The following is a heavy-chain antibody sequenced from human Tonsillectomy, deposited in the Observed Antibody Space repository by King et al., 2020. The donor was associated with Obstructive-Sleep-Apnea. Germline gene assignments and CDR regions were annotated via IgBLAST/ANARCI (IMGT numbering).Heavy chain of an antibody. CDR2: ISAYNGNT. J-gene: IGHJ3*02. V-gene: IGHV1-18*01. D-gene: IGHD3-22*01. CDR3: ARDKGSITMLVAESFDI. CDR1: GYTFTTYG. Sequence: VQLVESGAEVKKPGASVKVSCKASGYTFTTYGISWVRQAPGQGLEWMGWISAYNGNTNYAQKLQGRVTMTTDTSTSTAYMELRSLRSDDTAVYYCARDKGSITMLVAESFDIWGQGTMVTVSS.